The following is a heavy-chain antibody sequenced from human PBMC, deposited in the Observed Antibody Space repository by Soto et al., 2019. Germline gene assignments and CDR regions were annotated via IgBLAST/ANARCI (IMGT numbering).Heavy chain of an antibody. J-gene: IGHJ4*02. CDR3: ARVIVGTTTFVDY. D-gene: IGHD1-26*01. Sequence: GGSLRLSCAASGFTFSSYSMNWVRQAPGKGLEWVSYISISSSTIYYADSVKGRFTISRDNVKNSLYLQMNSLRDEDTAVYYCARVIVGTTTFVDYWGQGTLVTVSS. CDR2: ISISSSTI. CDR1: GFTFSSYS. V-gene: IGHV3-48*02.